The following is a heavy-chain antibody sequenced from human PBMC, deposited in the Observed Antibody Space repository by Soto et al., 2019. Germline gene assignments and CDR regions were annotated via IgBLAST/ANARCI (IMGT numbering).Heavy chain of an antibody. J-gene: IGHJ6*02. D-gene: IGHD1-26*01. CDR1: GGTFSSFT. CDR2: IIPIYGTA. V-gene: IGHV1-69*13. CDR3: AKDRRADWESYYYYAMDV. Sequence: ASVKVSCKASGGTFSSFTISWVRQAPGQGLEWMGGIIPIYGTANYAQKFQGRVTLTADAATRTAYMERSSLRSEDTAVYYCAKDRRADWESYYYYAMDVWGQGTTVTVSS.